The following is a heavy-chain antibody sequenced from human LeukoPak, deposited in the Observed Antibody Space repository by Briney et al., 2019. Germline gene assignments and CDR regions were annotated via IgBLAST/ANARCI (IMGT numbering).Heavy chain of an antibody. V-gene: IGHV4-38-2*01. CDR3: ARLSGAPVRLPIYHFDY. CDR2: IYHSGST. CDR1: GYSISNDYY. D-gene: IGHD2-2*02. J-gene: IGHJ4*02. Sequence: SETLSLTCAVSGYSISNDYYWGWVRQPPGKGLEWIGNIYHSGSTYKNPSLKSRLTMSLDTSKNQFSLKLISVTAADTAMYYCARLSGAPVRLPIYHFDYWGQGTLVTVSS.